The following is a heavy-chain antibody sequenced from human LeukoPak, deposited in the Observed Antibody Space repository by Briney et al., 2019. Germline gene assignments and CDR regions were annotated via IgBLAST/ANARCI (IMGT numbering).Heavy chain of an antibody. CDR2: IYYSGST. CDR3: ARAYGGNYYYYYYGMDV. CDR1: GGSISSYY. D-gene: IGHD4-23*01. Sequence: PSEALSLTCTVSGGSISSYYWSWIRQPPGKGLEWIGYIYYSGSTNYNPSLKSRVTISVDTSKNQFSLKLSSVTAADTAVYYCARAYGGNYYYYYYGMDVWGQGTTVTVSS. V-gene: IGHV4-59*01. J-gene: IGHJ6*02.